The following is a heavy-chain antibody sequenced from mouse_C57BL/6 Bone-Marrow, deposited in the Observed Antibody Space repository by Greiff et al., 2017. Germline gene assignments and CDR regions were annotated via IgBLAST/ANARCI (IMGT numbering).Heavy chain of an antibody. D-gene: IGHD4-1*01. CDR2: IDPSDSET. Sequence: QVQLKEPGAELVRPGSSVKLSCKASGYTFTSYWMHWVKQRPIQGLEWIGNIDPSDSETHYNQKFKDKATLTVDKSSSTAYMQLSSLTSEDSAVYYCATGTWDYWGQGTTLTVSS. V-gene: IGHV1-52*01. CDR1: GYTFTSYW. J-gene: IGHJ2*01. CDR3: ATGTWDY.